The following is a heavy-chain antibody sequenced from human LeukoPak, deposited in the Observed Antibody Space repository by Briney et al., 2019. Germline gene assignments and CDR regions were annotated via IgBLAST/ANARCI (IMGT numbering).Heavy chain of an antibody. V-gene: IGHV3-23*01. CDR3: AKRATAGGFDS. D-gene: IGHD6-13*01. CDR1: GFSFSSYA. Sequence: GGSLGLSCEATGFSFSSYAMSWVRQAPGEGLEWVSASSGSGDSADYADAVKGRFTISRDNSKSTLYLQMTSLRVDDTAVYYCAKRATAGGFDSWGQGTLVTVSS. J-gene: IGHJ4*02. CDR2: SSGSGDSA.